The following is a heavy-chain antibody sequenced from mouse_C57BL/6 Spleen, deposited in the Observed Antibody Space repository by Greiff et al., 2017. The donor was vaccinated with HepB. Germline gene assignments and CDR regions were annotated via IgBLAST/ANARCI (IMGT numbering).Heavy chain of an antibody. CDR3: ARRFTTVVATRAMDY. CDR1: GFTFSSYT. V-gene: IGHV5-9*01. D-gene: IGHD1-1*01. Sequence: EVKLVESGGGLVKPGGSLKLSCAASGFTFSSYTMSWVRQTPEKRLEWVATISGGGGNTYYPESVKGRFPISRDNAKNTLYLQMSSLRSEDTALYYCARRFTTVVATRAMDYWGQGTSVTVSS. CDR2: ISGGGGNT. J-gene: IGHJ4*01.